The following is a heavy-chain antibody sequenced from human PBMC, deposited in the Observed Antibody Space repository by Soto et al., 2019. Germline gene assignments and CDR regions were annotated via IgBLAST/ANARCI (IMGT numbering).Heavy chain of an antibody. V-gene: IGHV1-18*01. D-gene: IGHD2-2*01. CDR1: GYTFTSYG. J-gene: IGHJ3*02. Sequence: ASVKVSCKASGYTFTSYGISWVRQAPGQGLEWMGWISAYNGNTNYAQKLQGRVTMTTDTSTSTAYMELRSLRSDDTAVYYCARASGIVVVPAAGAFDIWGQGTMVTVSS. CDR2: ISAYNGNT. CDR3: ARASGIVVVPAAGAFDI.